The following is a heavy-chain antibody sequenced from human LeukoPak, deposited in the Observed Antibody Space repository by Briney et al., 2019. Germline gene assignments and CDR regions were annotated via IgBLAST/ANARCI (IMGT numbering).Heavy chain of an antibody. CDR2: VSGTGGST. D-gene: IGHD6-6*01. Sequence: PGGSLRLSCAASGFTFSDYYMSWIRQGPGKGLEWVSAVSGTGGSTYYANSVKGRFTISRDNSKNTVYLQMNSLRVEDTAVYYCAKLSSYSSPSYWGQGTLVSVSS. V-gene: IGHV3-23*01. CDR3: AKLSSYSSPSY. J-gene: IGHJ4*02. CDR1: GFTFSDYY.